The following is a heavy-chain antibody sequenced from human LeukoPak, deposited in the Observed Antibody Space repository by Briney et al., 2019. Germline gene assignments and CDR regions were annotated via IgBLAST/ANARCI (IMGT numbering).Heavy chain of an antibody. CDR2: IYHSGST. V-gene: IGHV4-30-2*01. CDR3: ARAHGDYVYFDY. CDR1: GGSISSGGYS. J-gene: IGHJ4*02. D-gene: IGHD4-17*01. Sequence: SQTLSLTCAVSGGSISSGGYSWNWIRQPPGKALEWIGYIYHSGSTYYNPVLKSPVTIAVARSTHQFSLRLSSVTAADTAVYSCARAHGDYVYFDYWGQGTLVTVSS.